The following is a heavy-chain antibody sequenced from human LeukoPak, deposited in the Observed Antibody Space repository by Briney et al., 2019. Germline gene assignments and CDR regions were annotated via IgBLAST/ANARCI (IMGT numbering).Heavy chain of an antibody. CDR1: GGSISSYY. J-gene: IGHJ6*03. CDR2: LYTSGST. Sequence: SETLSLTCTVPGGSISSYYWSWIRPPAGKGLEWIGRLYTSGSTTYNPSLKSRVTMSLDTSKNQFSLKLSSVTAADTAVYYGARLRVVPAAIIEGPYYYYYMDVWGKGTTVTVSS. V-gene: IGHV4-4*07. CDR3: ARLRVVPAAIIEGPYYYYYMDV. D-gene: IGHD2-2*01.